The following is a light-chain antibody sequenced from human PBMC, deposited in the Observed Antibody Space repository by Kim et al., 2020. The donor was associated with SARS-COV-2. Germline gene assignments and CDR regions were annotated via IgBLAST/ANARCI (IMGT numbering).Light chain of an antibody. Sequence: VAPVQTASITCSGDKLGDKYACWYQQKPGQSPVLVIYEDSKRPSGIPERFSGSNAGNTATLTISGTQAMDEADYYCQAWDSSTVVFGGGTKLTVL. V-gene: IGLV3-1*01. CDR2: EDS. CDR3: QAWDSSTVV. J-gene: IGLJ2*01. CDR1: KLGDKY.